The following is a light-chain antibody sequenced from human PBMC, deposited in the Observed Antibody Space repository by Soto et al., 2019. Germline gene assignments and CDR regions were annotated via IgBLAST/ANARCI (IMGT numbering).Light chain of an antibody. CDR3: QHYNTYPYV. CDR2: DAS. Sequence: DIQMTQSPSTLSASVGDRVTITCRASQDINKWVAWYQHSSGRAPRLLIYDASNLASGVPSRFSVRRSGSEFTLTISGLQTEDSATYYCQHYNTYPYVFGQGTKLEI. CDR1: QDINKW. V-gene: IGKV1-5*01. J-gene: IGKJ2*01.